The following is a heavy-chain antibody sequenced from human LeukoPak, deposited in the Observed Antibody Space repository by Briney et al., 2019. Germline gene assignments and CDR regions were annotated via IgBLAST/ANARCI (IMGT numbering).Heavy chain of an antibody. D-gene: IGHD6-13*01. CDR1: GGTFSSYA. Sequence: SVKVSCKASGGTFSSYAISWVRQAPGQGLEWMGRIIPIFGTANYAQKFLGRVTITTDESTSTAYMELSSLRSEDTAVYYCARAGYSSSGGFDPWGQGTLVTVSS. V-gene: IGHV1-69*05. CDR2: IIPIFGTA. J-gene: IGHJ5*02. CDR3: ARAGYSSSGGFDP.